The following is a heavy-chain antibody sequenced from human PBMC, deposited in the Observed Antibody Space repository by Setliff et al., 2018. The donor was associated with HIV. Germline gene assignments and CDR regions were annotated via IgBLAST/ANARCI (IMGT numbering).Heavy chain of an antibody. CDR2: INPSGGNT. V-gene: IGHV1-46*02. CDR3: ATNREQLTMTYYYYYMDV. D-gene: IGHD6-13*01. J-gene: IGHJ6*03. CDR1: GNTFNSFY. Sequence: ASVKVSCKASGNTFNSFYLHWVRQAPGQGLEWMGVINPSGGNTNFYAQKFQGRVTMTRDTSTSTAYMELSSLRSEDTAVYYCATNREQLTMTYYYYYMDVWGKGTTVTVSS.